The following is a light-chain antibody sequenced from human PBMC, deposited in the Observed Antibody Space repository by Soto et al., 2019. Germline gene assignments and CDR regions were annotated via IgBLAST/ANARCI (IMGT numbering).Light chain of an antibody. CDR1: QDIGGR. Sequence: DIQMTQSPSSVSASVGDRITITCLASQDIGGRLAWYQQKPGKAPKVLIYESSLLQSGVPSRFSGSGSGTDFTLTISSLQPEDFATYYCQHFKSFPITFGQGTRLEIK. V-gene: IGKV1-12*01. CDR2: ESS. CDR3: QHFKSFPIT. J-gene: IGKJ5*01.